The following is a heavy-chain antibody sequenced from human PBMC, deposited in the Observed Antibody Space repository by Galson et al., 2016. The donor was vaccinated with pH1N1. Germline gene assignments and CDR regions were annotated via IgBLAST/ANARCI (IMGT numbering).Heavy chain of an antibody. D-gene: IGHD3-3*01. CDR2: INPVFGTT. Sequence: SVKVSCKASGATFNSYGIHWVRQAPGKGLEWMGDINPVFGTTNYAQRFQDRVTITAHDMELSGLRAEDTAVYYCARPTAIFGVFVPFAPFDIWGQGTMVTVSS. V-gene: IGHV1-69*13. CDR1: GATFNSYG. CDR3: ARPTAIFGVFVPFAPFDI. J-gene: IGHJ3*02.